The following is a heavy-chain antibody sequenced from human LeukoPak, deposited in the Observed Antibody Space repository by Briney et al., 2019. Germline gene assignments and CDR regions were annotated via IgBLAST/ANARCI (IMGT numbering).Heavy chain of an antibody. Sequence: GGSLRLSCAASGFTFSSYGMSWVRQAPGKGLEWVSAISGSGGSTYYADSVKGRFTISRDNSKNTLYLQMHSLRAEDTAVYYCARDRLGRYYGSGSFEWGQGTLVTVSS. J-gene: IGHJ4*02. CDR2: ISGSGGST. CDR1: GFTFSSYG. V-gene: IGHV3-23*01. D-gene: IGHD3-10*01. CDR3: ARDRLGRYYGSGSFE.